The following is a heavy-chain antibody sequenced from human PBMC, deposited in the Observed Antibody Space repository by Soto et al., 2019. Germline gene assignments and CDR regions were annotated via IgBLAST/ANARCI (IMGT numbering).Heavy chain of an antibody. CDR3: AKSRYSDSSGEFYDF. V-gene: IGHV3-23*01. CDR2: IGGRATSA. D-gene: IGHD3-22*01. Sequence: EVQLLESGGGLVQPGGSLRLSCAASGFTFSNYAMSCVRQAPGKGLEWVSGIGGRATSAYYADSVKGRFAISRDNSYNTLFLQLNRLRAEDTAVYYCAKSRYSDSSGEFYDFWGQGTLVSVSS. J-gene: IGHJ4*02. CDR1: GFTFSNYA.